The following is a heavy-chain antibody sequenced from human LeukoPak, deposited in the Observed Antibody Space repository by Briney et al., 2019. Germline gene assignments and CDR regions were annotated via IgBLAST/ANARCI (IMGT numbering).Heavy chain of an antibody. J-gene: IGHJ4*02. CDR1: GYSFTSYW. D-gene: IGHD6-13*01. CDR2: IYPGDSDT. CDR3: ARRGIAAAGSLFDY. Sequence: GESLQISCEGSGYSFTSYWIGGVRQLPGKGLEGMGIIYPGDSDTRYSPSFQGQVTISADKSISTAYLQWSSLKASDTAMYYCARRGIAAAGSLFDYWGQGTLVTVSS. V-gene: IGHV5-51*01.